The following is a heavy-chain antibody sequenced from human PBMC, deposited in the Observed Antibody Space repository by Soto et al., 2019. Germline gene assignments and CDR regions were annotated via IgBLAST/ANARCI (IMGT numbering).Heavy chain of an antibody. CDR1: GGSISSGGYY. J-gene: IGHJ5*02. CDR2: IYYSGST. Sequence: SSETLSLTCTVSGGSISSGGYYWSWIRQHPGKGLEWIGYIYYSGSTYYNPSLKSRVTISVDTSKNQFSLKLSSVTAADTAVYYCVRGMATIMGNWFDPWGQGTLVTVSS. CDR3: VRGMATIMGNWFDP. V-gene: IGHV4-31*03. D-gene: IGHD5-12*01.